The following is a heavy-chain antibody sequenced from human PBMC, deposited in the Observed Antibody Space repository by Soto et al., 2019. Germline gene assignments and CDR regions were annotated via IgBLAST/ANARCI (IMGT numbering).Heavy chain of an antibody. CDR3: ARDFLPRGDGYSVAFDY. D-gene: IGHD6-19*01. V-gene: IGHV1-46*01. CDR1: GYTFTSYY. CDR2: INPSGGST. Sequence: ASVKVSCKASGYTFTSYYMHWVREAPGQGLEWMGIINPSGGSTSYAQKFQGRVTMTRDTSTSTVYMELSSLRSEDTAVYYCARDFLPRGDGYSVAFDYWGQGTLVTVCS. J-gene: IGHJ4*02.